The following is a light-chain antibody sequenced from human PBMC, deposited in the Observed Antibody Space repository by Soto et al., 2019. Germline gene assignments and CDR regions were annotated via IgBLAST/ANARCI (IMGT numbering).Light chain of an antibody. CDR1: SSDIGAYDY. V-gene: IGLV2-11*01. J-gene: IGLJ3*02. Sequence: QSALTQPASLSGSPGQSITISCTGTSSDIGAYDYVSWFQQYPGKAPKLIIYDVSKRPSGVPDRFSGSKSGNTASLTISGLQAEDEADFYCCSYAGTYTLWVFGGGTKLTVL. CDR2: DVS. CDR3: CSYAGTYTLWV.